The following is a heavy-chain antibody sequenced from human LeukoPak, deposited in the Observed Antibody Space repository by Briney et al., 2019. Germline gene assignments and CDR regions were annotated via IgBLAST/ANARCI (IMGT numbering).Heavy chain of an antibody. J-gene: IGHJ4*02. Sequence: GGSLRLSCAAPGFTFSSYWMSWVRQAPGKGLEWVANIKQDGSEKYYVDSVKGRFSISRDNAKNSLYLQMNSLRAEDTAVYYCAREHNDFWSGYFDYWGQGTLVTVSS. CDR1: GFTFSSYW. CDR2: IKQDGSEK. V-gene: IGHV3-7*01. CDR3: AREHNDFWSGYFDY. D-gene: IGHD3-3*01.